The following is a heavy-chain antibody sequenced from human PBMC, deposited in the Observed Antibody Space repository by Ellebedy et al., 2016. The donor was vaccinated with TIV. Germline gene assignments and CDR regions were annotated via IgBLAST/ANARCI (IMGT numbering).Heavy chain of an antibody. CDR1: GGSISSGDYY. J-gene: IGHJ4*02. D-gene: IGHD3-22*01. CDR2: IYYSGST. V-gene: IGHV4-30-4*01. Sequence: MPSETLSLTCTVSGGSISSGDYYWSWIRQPPGKGLEWIGYIYYSGSTYYNPSLKSRVTVSVDTSKNQFSLKLSSVTAADKAVYYCARLPVDYYDNSGLDYWGQGTLVTVSS. CDR3: ARLPVDYYDNSGLDY.